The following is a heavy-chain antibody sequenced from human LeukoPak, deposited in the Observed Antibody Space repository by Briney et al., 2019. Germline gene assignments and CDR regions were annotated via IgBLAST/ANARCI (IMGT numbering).Heavy chain of an antibody. D-gene: IGHD3-22*01. V-gene: IGHV3-23*01. CDR1: GFTFSSYA. J-gene: IGHJ4*02. Sequence: GGPLRLSCAASGFTFSSYAMSWVRQAPGKGLEWVSAISGSGGSTYYADSVKGRFTISRDNSKNTLYLQMNSLRAEDTAVYYCAKDPTMIVVVIPDYWGQGTLVTVSS. CDR3: AKDPTMIVVVIPDY. CDR2: ISGSGGST.